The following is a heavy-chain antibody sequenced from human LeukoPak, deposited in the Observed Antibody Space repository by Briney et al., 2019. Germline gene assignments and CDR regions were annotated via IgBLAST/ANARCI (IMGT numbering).Heavy chain of an antibody. J-gene: IGHJ4*02. CDR3: ARDPPRIGGYFDY. CDR2: ISSSTSII. D-gene: IGHD1-26*01. Sequence: GGSLRLSCAASGFTFSSTPMSWVRQAPGKGLEWISYISSSTSIIYYADSVKGRFTISRDNAKNSLYLQMTSLRADDTAVCYCARDPPRIGGYFDYWGQGTLVTVSS. V-gene: IGHV3-48*01. CDR1: GFTFSSTP.